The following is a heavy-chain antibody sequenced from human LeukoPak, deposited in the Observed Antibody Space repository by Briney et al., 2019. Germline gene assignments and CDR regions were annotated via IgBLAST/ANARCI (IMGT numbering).Heavy chain of an antibody. CDR2: IDYSGST. CDR1: GGSISSYY. CDR3: ARVGVGATRQRYYYYYGMDV. J-gene: IGHJ6*02. D-gene: IGHD1-26*01. V-gene: IGHV4-59*01. Sequence: SETLSLTCTVSGGSISSYYWSWIRQPPGKGLEWIGYIDYSGSTNYNPSLKSRVTISVDTSKNQFSLKLSSVTAADTAVYYCARVGVGATRQRYYYYYGMDVWGQGTTVTVSS.